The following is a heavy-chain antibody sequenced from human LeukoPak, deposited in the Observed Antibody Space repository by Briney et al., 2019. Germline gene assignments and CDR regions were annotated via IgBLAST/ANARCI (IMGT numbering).Heavy chain of an antibody. V-gene: IGHV4-61*02. D-gene: IGHD6-6*01. CDR1: GGSISSGSYY. CDR2: IYTSGST. CDR3: ARDSIAKGWFDP. Sequence: SETLSLTCTVSGGSISSGSYYWSWIRQPAGKGLEWIGRIYTSGSTNYNPSLKSRVTISVDTSKNQFSLKLSSVTAADTAVYYCARDSIAKGWFDPWGQGTLVTVSS. J-gene: IGHJ5*02.